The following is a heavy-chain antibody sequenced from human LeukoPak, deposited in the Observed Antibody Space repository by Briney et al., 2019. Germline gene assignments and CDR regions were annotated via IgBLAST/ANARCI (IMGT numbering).Heavy chain of an antibody. J-gene: IGHJ5*02. D-gene: IGHD2-2*01. Sequence: PSETLSLTCAVYGGSFSGYYWSWIRQPPGKGLEWIGEINHSGSTNYNPSLKSRVTISVDTSKNQFSLKLSSVTAADTAVYYCARGRPRTPDIVVVPAAIRWFDPWGQGTLVTVSS. CDR3: ARGRPRTPDIVVVPAAIRWFDP. CDR2: INHSGST. V-gene: IGHV4-34*01. CDR1: GGSFSGYY.